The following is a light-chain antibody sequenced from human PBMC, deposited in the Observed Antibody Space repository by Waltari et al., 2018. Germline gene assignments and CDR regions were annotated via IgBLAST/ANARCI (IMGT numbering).Light chain of an antibody. V-gene: IGLV2-23*02. Sequence: QSALTQPASVSGSPGQSITISCTGTSSDVGSYNLVSWYQQHPGKAPKLMIYAVSKRTSGVSNRFSGSKSGNTASLAISGLQAEDDADYDCCSYAGSSPWVFGGGTKLTVL. J-gene: IGLJ3*02. CDR1: SSDVGSYNL. CDR2: AVS. CDR3: CSYAGSSPWV.